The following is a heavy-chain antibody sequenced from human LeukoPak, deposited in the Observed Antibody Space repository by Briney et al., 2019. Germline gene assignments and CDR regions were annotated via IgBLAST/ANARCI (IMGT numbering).Heavy chain of an antibody. J-gene: IGHJ4*02. CDR3: ARGINIYCSSTSCHAYYFDY. CDR2: INHSGST. CDR1: GFTLSSYA. D-gene: IGHD2-2*01. V-gene: IGHV4-34*01. Sequence: GSLRLSCAASGFTLSSYAMSWIRQPPGKGLEWIGEINHSGSTNYNPSLKSRVTMSVDTSKNQFSLKLSSVTAADTAVYYCARGINIYCSSTSCHAYYFDYWGQGTLVTVSS.